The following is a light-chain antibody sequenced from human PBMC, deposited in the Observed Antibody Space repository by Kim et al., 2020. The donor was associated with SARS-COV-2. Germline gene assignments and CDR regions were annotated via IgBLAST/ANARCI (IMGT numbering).Light chain of an antibody. Sequence: DIQMTQSPSTLSASVGDRVTITCRASQSVSHYLAWYQHKPGKAPKLLVYDASSLEGGVPSRFSGSGSWTELTLTITSLQPDDFATYYCHQYGSSPWSFGQGTKVEIK. J-gene: IGKJ1*01. CDR3: HQYGSSPWS. CDR2: DAS. CDR1: QSVSHY. V-gene: IGKV1-5*01.